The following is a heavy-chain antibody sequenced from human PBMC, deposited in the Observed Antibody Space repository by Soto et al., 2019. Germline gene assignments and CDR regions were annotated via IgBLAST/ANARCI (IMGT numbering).Heavy chain of an antibody. CDR3: AKEGTAEWIPCYYPTDV. Sequence: EVQLLESGGGLVQPGGSLRLSCAGSGFNFSSFAMTWVRQAPGKGLEWVSTISGSGGSRFYADSVKGRFTLTRDNSKDTVYLQMNGLRVEDTAFYYCAKEGTAEWIPCYYPTDVWGRGTPVTVSS. CDR2: ISGSGGSR. D-gene: IGHD5-18*01. CDR1: GFNFSSFA. J-gene: IGHJ6*02. V-gene: IGHV3-23*01.